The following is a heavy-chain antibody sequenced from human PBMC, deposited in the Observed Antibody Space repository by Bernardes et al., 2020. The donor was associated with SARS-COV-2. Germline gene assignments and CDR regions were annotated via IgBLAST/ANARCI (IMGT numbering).Heavy chain of an antibody. CDR1: GFSVSAYW. CDR2: INEDGRVI. CDR3: ARDFGGEYDY. Sequence: GSLRLSCAASGFSVSAYWMHWVRQAPGEGLVWVARINEDGRVINYADSVRGRFTIYRDIADNKLYLQMRSLRADDTAVYYCARDFGGEYDYWGQGTLVTVSS. V-gene: IGHV3-74*01. J-gene: IGHJ4*02. D-gene: IGHD2-21*01.